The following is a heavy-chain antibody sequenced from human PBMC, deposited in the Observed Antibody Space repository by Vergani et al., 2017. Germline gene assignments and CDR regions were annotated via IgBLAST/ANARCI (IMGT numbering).Heavy chain of an antibody. Sequence: EVQLLESGGGLVQPRGSLRLSCEASGFTFSNYAMNWVRQAPGKGLEWVSAISGSGDKTYYAESVKGRFTISRDNSKNTLYLQMNSLRAEDTAVYYCAKDQADQYDSSSDFWGQGTLVTVSS. D-gene: IGHD3-22*01. CDR2: ISGSGDKT. V-gene: IGHV3-23*01. CDR3: AKDQADQYDSSSDF. CDR1: GFTFSNYA. J-gene: IGHJ4*02.